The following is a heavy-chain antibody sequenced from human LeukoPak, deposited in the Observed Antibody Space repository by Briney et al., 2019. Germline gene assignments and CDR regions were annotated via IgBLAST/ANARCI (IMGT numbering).Heavy chain of an antibody. D-gene: IGHD6-13*01. CDR1: GFTVSSNY. Sequence: GGSLRPSCAASGFTVSSNYMSWVRQAPGKGLEWVSVIYSGGSTYYADSVKGRFTISRDNSKNTLYLQMNSLRAEDTAVYYCARGGSSSWFLDYWGQGTLVTVSS. J-gene: IGHJ4*02. CDR2: IYSGGST. CDR3: ARGGSSSWFLDY. V-gene: IGHV3-53*01.